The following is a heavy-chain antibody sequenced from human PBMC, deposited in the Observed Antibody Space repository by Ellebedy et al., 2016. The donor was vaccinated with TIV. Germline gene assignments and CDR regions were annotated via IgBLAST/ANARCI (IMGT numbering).Heavy chain of an antibody. D-gene: IGHD4-17*01. V-gene: IGHV3-30*18. CDR1: GFTFSSYT. CDR2: LSYDGSTK. CDR3: AKDKNADLIHYFDS. J-gene: IGHJ4*02. Sequence: GESLKISCAASGFTFSSYTMNWVRQAPGKGLEWVAILSYDGSTKLYADSVKGRFTISRETSTNTLYLQMNSLRAEDTAVYYCAKDKNADLIHYFDSWGQGTLVTVSS.